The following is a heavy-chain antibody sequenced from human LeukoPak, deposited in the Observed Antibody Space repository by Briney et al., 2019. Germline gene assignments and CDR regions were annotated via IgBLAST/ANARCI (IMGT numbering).Heavy chain of an antibody. V-gene: IGHV3-23*01. Sequence: PGGSLRLSCADSGFTVSSNYMNWVRQAPGKGLEWVSGISGSGGTTYYGDSVKGRFTISRDNSKNTLYLQLTSLRGEYNCVYFCANITISRGGWFDPWGQGTLVTVSS. CDR1: GFTVSSNY. D-gene: IGHD3-3*01. CDR2: ISGSGGTT. CDR3: ANITISRGGWFDP. J-gene: IGHJ5*02.